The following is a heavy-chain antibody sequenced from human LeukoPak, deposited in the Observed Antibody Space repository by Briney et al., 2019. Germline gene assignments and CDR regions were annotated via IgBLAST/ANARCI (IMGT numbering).Heavy chain of an antibody. D-gene: IGHD6-13*01. CDR2: IYTSGST. V-gene: IGHV4-61*02. CDR1: GGSISSGSYY. Sequence: SQTLSLTCTVSGGSISSGSYYWSWIRQPAGKGLEWIGRIYTSGSTNYNPSLKGRVTISVDTSKNQFSLKLSSVTAADTAVYYCARIAAAGTEYFDYWGQGTLVTVSS. CDR3: ARIAAAGTEYFDY. J-gene: IGHJ4*02.